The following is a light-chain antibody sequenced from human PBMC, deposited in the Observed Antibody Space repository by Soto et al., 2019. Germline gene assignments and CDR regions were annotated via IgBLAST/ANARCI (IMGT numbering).Light chain of an antibody. CDR1: QGIRNN. CDR2: AAS. V-gene: IGKV1-6*01. CDR3: QQDNNYPLT. J-gene: IGKJ4*01. Sequence: AIQMTQSPSSLSASVGDRVTITCRASQGIRNNLGWYQQKPGKAPKLLIYAASSLPSGVPSRFSGSGSGTDFTLTISSLQPEDVATYYCQQDNNYPLTFGGGTKVEIK.